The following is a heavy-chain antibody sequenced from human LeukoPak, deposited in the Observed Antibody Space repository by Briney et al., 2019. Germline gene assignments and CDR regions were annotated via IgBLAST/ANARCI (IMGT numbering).Heavy chain of an antibody. Sequence: SETLSLTCAVYGGSFSGYYWSWIRQPPGKGLEWIGEINHSGSTNYSPSLKSRVTISVDTSKNQFSLKLSSVTAADTAVYYCAREDRGVVVITTLDAFDIWGQGTMVTVSS. D-gene: IGHD3-22*01. V-gene: IGHV4-34*01. J-gene: IGHJ3*02. CDR2: INHSGST. CDR3: AREDRGVVVITTLDAFDI. CDR1: GGSFSGYY.